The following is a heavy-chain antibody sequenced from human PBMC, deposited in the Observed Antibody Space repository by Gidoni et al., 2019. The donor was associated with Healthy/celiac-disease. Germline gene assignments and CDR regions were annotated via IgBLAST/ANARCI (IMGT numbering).Heavy chain of an antibody. D-gene: IGHD4-17*01. CDR3: ARHLWTTVVNFDY. J-gene: IGHJ4*02. CDR1: GCSLSSSRYY. Sequence: QLQLQESGPGLVKPSETLSLTCTVPGCSLSSSRYYWGWIRQPPGKGLEWIGSIYYSGSTYYNPSLKSRVTISVDTSKNQFSLKLSSVTAADTAVYYCARHLWTTVVNFDYWGLGTLVTVSS. V-gene: IGHV4-39*01. CDR2: IYYSGST.